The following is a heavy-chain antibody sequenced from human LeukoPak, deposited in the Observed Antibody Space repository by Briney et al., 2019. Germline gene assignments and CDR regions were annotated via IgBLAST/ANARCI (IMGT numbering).Heavy chain of an antibody. CDR2: IYYSGST. CDR1: GGSISSYY. V-gene: IGHV4-59*08. J-gene: IGHJ2*01. Sequence: PSETLFLTCTVPGGSISSYYWSWIRQPPGEGLEWIGYIYYSGSTNYNPSLKSRVTISVDTSKNQFSLKLSSVTAADTAVYYCARLGRTSYWYFDLWGRGTLVTVSS. CDR3: ARLGRTSYWYFDL. D-gene: IGHD2-2*01.